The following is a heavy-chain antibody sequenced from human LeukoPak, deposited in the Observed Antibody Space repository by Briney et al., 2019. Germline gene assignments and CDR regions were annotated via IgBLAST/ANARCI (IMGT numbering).Heavy chain of an antibody. CDR2: IWYGGSNK. V-gene: IGHV3-30*02. Sequence: GGSLRLSCAASGFTFSSYGMHWVRQAPGKGLEWVAVIWYGGSNKYYADSVKGRFTISRDNSKNTLYLQMNSLRAEDTAVYYCAKDGGYSGYATRYYFDYWGQGTLVTVSS. D-gene: IGHD5-12*01. CDR3: AKDGGYSGYATRYYFDY. J-gene: IGHJ4*02. CDR1: GFTFSSYG.